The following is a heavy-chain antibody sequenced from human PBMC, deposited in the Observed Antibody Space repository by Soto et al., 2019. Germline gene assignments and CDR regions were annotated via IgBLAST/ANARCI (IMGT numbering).Heavy chain of an antibody. J-gene: IGHJ4*02. CDR3: AIFRTVTTPFDY. Sequence: EVQLVESGGGLVQPGRSLRLSCAASGFSFDDYAIHWVRQAPGKGLEWVSGISWNSGNIGYADSVKGRFTISRDNAKNSLYLQMNSLRVEDTALYYCAIFRTVTTPFDYWGQGTLVTVSS. V-gene: IGHV3-9*01. D-gene: IGHD4-17*01. CDR2: ISWNSGNI. CDR1: GFSFDDYA.